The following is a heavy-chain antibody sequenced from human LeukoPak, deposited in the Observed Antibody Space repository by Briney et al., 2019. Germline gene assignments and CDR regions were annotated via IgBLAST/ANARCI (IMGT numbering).Heavy chain of an antibody. CDR3: AGQGTYSSAIGMGY. V-gene: IGHV1-46*02. Sequence: ASVKVSCKASGYTFNNHYMYWVRQAPGQGLEWMGVINPSGGSTSYAQKFQGRVTMTRDTSTRTVYMEVNSLRPEDTAVYYCAGQGTYSSAIGMGYWGQGTLVTVSS. D-gene: IGHD6-19*01. J-gene: IGHJ4*02. CDR1: GYTFNNHY. CDR2: INPSGGST.